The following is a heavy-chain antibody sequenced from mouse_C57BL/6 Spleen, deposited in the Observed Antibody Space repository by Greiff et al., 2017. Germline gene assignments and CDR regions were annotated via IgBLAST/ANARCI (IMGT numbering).Heavy chain of an antibody. Sequence: EVQLVESGEGLVKPGGSLKLSCAASGFTFSSYAMSWVRQTPEKRLEWVAYISSGGDYIYYADTVKGRFTISRDNARNTLYLQMSSLKSEDTAMYYCTRVHYYGSSFDYWGQGTTLTVSS. V-gene: IGHV5-9-1*02. CDR1: GFTFSSYA. CDR3: TRVHYYGSSFDY. J-gene: IGHJ2*01. D-gene: IGHD1-1*01. CDR2: ISSGGDYI.